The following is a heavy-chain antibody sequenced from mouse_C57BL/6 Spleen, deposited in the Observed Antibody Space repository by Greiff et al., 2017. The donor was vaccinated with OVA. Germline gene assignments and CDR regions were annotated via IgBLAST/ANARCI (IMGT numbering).Heavy chain of an antibody. CDR2: IHPNSGST. D-gene: IGHD2-4*01. Sequence: VQLQQPGAELVKPGASVKLSCKASGYTFTSYWMHWVKQRPGQGLEWIGMIHPNSGSTNYNEKFKSKATLTVDKSSSTAYMQLSSLTSEDSAVYYCASVYYDCEGDFDYWGQGTTLTVSS. CDR1: GYTFTSYW. CDR3: ASVYYDCEGDFDY. V-gene: IGHV1-64*01. J-gene: IGHJ2*01.